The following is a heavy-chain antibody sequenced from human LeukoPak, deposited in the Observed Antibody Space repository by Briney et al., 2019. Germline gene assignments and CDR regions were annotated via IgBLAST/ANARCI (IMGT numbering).Heavy chain of an antibody. CDR2: AYYRSTWYY. CDR3: ARGGVWDPGAFDI. Sequence: SQTLSLTCAISGDSVSSNSGAWDWIRQSPWRGLEWLGRAYYRSTWYYEYAVSVRSRATVNPDTSKNQFSLHLNSVTPEDTAVYYCARGGVWDPGAFDIWGQGTMVTVSS. V-gene: IGHV6-1*01. CDR1: GDSVSSNSGA. J-gene: IGHJ3*02. D-gene: IGHD1-26*01.